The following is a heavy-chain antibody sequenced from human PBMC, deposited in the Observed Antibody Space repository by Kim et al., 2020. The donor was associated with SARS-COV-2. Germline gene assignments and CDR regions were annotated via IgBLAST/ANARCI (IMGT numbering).Heavy chain of an antibody. CDR2: IYYSGST. CDR3: ARYWYNWNVIDY. J-gene: IGHJ4*02. Sequence: SETLSLTCTVSGGSISSGGYYWSWIRQHPGKGLEWIGYIYYSGSTYYNPSLKSRVTISVDTSKNQFSLKLSSVTAADTAVYYCARYWYNWNVIDYWGQGTLVTVSS. CDR1: GGSISSGGYY. D-gene: IGHD1-20*01. V-gene: IGHV4-31*03.